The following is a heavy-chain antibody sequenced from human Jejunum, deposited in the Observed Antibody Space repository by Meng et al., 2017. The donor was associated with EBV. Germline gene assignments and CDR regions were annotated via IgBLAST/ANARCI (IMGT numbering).Heavy chain of an antibody. CDR3: ATGDDYGNSNFDY. V-gene: IGHV1-3*04. D-gene: IGHD2/OR15-2a*01. Sequence: QVQVGQSGAEVKKPGASVKVSCKASGYMFISYARHWGRQAPGQRLEWMGWINIGNGNTKYSQKFHGRLTISRDTSANTAYLELSSLTSEDTAIYYCATGDDYGNSNFDYWGQGTLVTVSS. CDR2: INIGNGNT. J-gene: IGHJ4*02. CDR1: GYMFISYA.